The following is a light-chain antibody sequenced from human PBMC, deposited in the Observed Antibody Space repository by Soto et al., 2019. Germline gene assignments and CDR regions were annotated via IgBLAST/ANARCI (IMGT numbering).Light chain of an antibody. CDR1: QSVSSNK. J-gene: IGKJ1*01. CDR2: GAS. Sequence: EIVLTQSPGTLSLSPGERATLSCRASQSVSSNKLAWYQQKPGQAPRLLIYGASGRATGIPDRFSGSGSGTDFTLTSSRLEPEDFAVYYCQVFDGSLWTFGQGTKVEIK. V-gene: IGKV3-20*01. CDR3: QVFDGSLWT.